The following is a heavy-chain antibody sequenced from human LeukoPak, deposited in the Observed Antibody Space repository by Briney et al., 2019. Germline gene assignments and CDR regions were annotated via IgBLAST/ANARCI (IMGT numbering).Heavy chain of an antibody. CDR1: GGSISSGSYY. D-gene: IGHD6-13*01. CDR2: IYTSGST. J-gene: IGHJ3*02. Sequence: SQTLSLTCTVSGGSISSGSYYWSWIRQPAGKGLEWIGRIYTSGSTNYNPSLKSRVTISVDTSKNQFSLKLSSVTAADTAVYYCARDPRGWQQLVRGAFDIWGQGTMVTVSS. V-gene: IGHV4-61*02. CDR3: ARDPRGWQQLVRGAFDI.